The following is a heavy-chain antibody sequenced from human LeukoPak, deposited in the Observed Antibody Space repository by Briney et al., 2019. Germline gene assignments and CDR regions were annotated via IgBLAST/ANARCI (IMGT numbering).Heavy chain of an antibody. V-gene: IGHV4-30-2*01. D-gene: IGHD3-9*01. CDR1: GGSISSGGYY. CDR2: IYHSGSS. Sequence: PSQTLSLTCTVSGGSISSGGYYWSWIRQPPGKGLEWIGYIYHSGSSYYNPSLKSRVTISVDRSKNQFSLKLSSVTAADTAVYYCARVDTYYFDYWGQGTLVTVSS. CDR3: ARVDTYYFDY. J-gene: IGHJ4*02.